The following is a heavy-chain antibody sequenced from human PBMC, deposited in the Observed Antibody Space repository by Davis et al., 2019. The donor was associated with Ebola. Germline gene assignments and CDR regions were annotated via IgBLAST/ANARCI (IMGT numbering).Heavy chain of an antibody. CDR3: ARGHNYGFEY. CDR2: VISNSGDT. J-gene: IGHJ4*02. V-gene: IGHV1-2*06. CDR1: GYTFTGYN. D-gene: IGHD5-18*01. Sequence: SVKVSCKASGYTFTGYNIHWVRQAPGHGLEWMGRVISNSGDTNYAQNFQGRVTMTRDTSISTAYMELSRLTSDDTAMYYCARGHNYGFEYWGQGTLVTVSS.